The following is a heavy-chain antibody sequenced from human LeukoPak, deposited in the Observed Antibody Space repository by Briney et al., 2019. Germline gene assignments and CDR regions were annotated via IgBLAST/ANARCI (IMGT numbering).Heavy chain of an antibody. CDR3: ANAAIQLSLLYFQH. J-gene: IGHJ1*01. D-gene: IGHD5-18*01. Sequence: PGWSLSLSCAASGFTVSSNYMSWVRQAPGKGLEWVSVIYSGCSTYYADSVKGRFTISRDNSKNTLYLQLNSLSAEDTAVYYCANAAIQLSLLYFQHWGQGTLVTVSS. CDR2: IYSGCST. V-gene: IGHV3-66*01. CDR1: GFTVSSNY.